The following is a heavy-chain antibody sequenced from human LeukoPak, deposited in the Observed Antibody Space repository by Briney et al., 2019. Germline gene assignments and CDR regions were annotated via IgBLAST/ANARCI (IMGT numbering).Heavy chain of an antibody. J-gene: IGHJ5*02. CDR1: GASISSRFW. Sequence: PSGTLSLTCAVSGASISSRFWWTWVRQAPGKALEWVGQVHHIGYPKYNPSLRGRVTISVDNSKNHFSLDLNSVTAADTALYFCASEKDYSHPNYFDTWGQGILVTVSS. CDR2: VHHIGYP. V-gene: IGHV4-4*02. D-gene: IGHD4-11*01. CDR3: ASEKDYSHPNYFDT.